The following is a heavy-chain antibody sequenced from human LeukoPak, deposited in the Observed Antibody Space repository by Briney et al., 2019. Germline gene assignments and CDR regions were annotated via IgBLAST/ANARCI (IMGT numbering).Heavy chain of an antibody. V-gene: IGHV1-2*06. CDR3: ARDRSGADY. CDR1: GYTFTDYY. Sequence: ASVKVSCKASGYTFTDYYMHWVRQAPGQGLEWVGRINPNSGGTNYAQKFQGRVIMTRDTSITTAYMELSRLRSDDTAVYYCARDRSGADYWGQGTLVTVSS. CDR2: INPNSGGT. D-gene: IGHD3-3*01. J-gene: IGHJ4*02.